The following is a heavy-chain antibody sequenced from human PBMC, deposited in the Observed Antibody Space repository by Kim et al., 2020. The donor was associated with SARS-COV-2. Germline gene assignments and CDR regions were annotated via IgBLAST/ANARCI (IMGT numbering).Heavy chain of an antibody. CDR2: IYYSGST. Sequence: SETLSLTCTVSGGSISSSSYYWGWIRQPPGKGLEWIGSIYYSGSTYYNPSLKSRVTISVDTSKNQFSLKLSSVTAADTAVYYCARHPLRSIMIVVVKSRYGMDVWGQGTTVTVSS. D-gene: IGHD3-22*01. V-gene: IGHV4-39*01. J-gene: IGHJ6*02. CDR1: GGSISSSSYY. CDR3: ARHPLRSIMIVVVKSRYGMDV.